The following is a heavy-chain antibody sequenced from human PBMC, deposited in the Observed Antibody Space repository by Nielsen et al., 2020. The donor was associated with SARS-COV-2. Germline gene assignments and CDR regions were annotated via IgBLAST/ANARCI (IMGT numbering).Heavy chain of an antibody. CDR2: ISYDGSNK. CDR3: AKGPDDYGGFDY. V-gene: IGHV3-30-3*01. J-gene: IGHJ4*02. CDR1: GFTFSSYA. Sequence: GESLKISCAASGFTFSSYAMHWVRQAPGKGLEWVAVISYDGSNKYYADSVKGRFTISRDNSKNTLYLQMNRLRAEDTALYYCAKGPDDYGGFDYWGQGALVTVSS. D-gene: IGHD5-12*01.